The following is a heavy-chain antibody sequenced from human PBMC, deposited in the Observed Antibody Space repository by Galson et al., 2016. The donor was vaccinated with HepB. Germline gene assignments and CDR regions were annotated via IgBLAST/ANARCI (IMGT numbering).Heavy chain of an antibody. CDR1: GYNFISYG. D-gene: IGHD4-17*01. CDR2: ISAHNGDT. J-gene: IGHJ4*02. Sequence: SVKVSCKASGYNFISYGISWVRQAPGQGLEWMGWISAHNGDTNHAQKFQDRVTMTTDRFTSTAYMELRSLRFDDTAVYYCARDRGYGDYVFARDWGQGTLVTVSS. V-gene: IGHV1-18*01. CDR3: ARDRGYGDYVFARD.